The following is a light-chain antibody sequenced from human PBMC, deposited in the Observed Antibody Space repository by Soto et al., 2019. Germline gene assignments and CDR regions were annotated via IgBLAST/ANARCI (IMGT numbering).Light chain of an antibody. CDR2: GAS. V-gene: IGKV3-15*01. Sequence: EIVMTQSPATLSVSPGERAALSCRASQSVSSNLAWYQQKPGQTPRLLIYGASTRATGIPDRFSGSGSGTEFTLTISSLQSEDFAVYYCQQYNNWPLTFGGGTKVEI. J-gene: IGKJ4*01. CDR3: QQYNNWPLT. CDR1: QSVSSN.